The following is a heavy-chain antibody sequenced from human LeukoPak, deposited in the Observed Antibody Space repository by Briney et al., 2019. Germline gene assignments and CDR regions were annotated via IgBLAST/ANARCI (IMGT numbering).Heavy chain of an antibody. V-gene: IGHV3-48*03. CDR1: GFTFSSYE. D-gene: IGHD5-18*01. CDR2: ISSSGSTI. J-gene: IGHJ4*02. CDR3: ARDRGYRHYFDY. Sequence: GGSLRLSCAASGFTFSSYEMNWVRQAPGKGLEWVSYISSSGSTIYYADSVKGRFTISRDNAKNSLYLQMNSLRAEDTAAYYCARDRGYRHYFDYWGQGTLVTVSS.